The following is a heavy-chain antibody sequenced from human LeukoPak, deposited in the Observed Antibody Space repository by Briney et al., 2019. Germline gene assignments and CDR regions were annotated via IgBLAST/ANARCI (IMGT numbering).Heavy chain of an antibody. V-gene: IGHV3-30*03. CDR2: ISYDGSNK. J-gene: IGHJ4*02. D-gene: IGHD5-24*01. Sequence: QPGRSLRLSCAASGFTFSSYGMHWVRQAPGKGLEWVAVISYDGSNKYYADSVKGRFTISRDNSENTLYLQMKSLRAEDTAVYYCARGDGYNFFDYWGQGTLVTVSS. CDR3: ARGDGYNFFDY. CDR1: GFTFSSYG.